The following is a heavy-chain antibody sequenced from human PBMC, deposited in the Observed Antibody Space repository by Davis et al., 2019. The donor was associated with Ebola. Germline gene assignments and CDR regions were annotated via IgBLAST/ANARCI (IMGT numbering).Heavy chain of an antibody. D-gene: IGHD6-19*01. J-gene: IGHJ4*02. CDR3: SRDPHSSGWTFDY. CDR2: IIPIFGTA. Sequence: AASVKVSCKASGGTFSSYGISWVRQAPGQGLEWTGGIIPIFGTANYEQKFQGRVTITADESTSKAYMELSSLRSEDTAVYYCSRDPHSSGWTFDYWGQGTLVTVSS. V-gene: IGHV1-69*13. CDR1: GGTFSSYG.